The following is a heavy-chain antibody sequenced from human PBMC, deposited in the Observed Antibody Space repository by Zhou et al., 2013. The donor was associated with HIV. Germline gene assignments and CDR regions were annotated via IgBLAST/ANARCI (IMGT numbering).Heavy chain of an antibody. Sequence: VQLVQSGAEVKKPGSSVKVSCKASGGTFSNYAISWVRQAPGQGLEWMGAIIPIFGTTNYAQKFQGRVTITADKSTSTAYMDLNSLRSEDTAMYYCAGVGSSFDYYYYMDVWGKGTTVTVSS. CDR3: AGVGSSFDYYYYMDV. V-gene: IGHV1-69*06. J-gene: IGHJ6*03. CDR2: IIPIFGTT. CDR1: GGTFSNYA. D-gene: IGHD6-6*01.